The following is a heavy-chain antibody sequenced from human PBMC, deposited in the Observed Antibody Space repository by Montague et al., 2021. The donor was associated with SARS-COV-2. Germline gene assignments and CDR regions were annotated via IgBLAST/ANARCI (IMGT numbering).Heavy chain of an antibody. CDR2: IFYSGNT. CDR1: GGSISSYY. J-gene: IGHJ5*02. Sequence: SETLSLTCTVSGGSISSYYWSWIRQPPGKGLEWIGYIFYSGNTNYNPSLKSRVTLSIDTSKNQFSLKLRSVTAADTAVYYCARHPSYSSGWYDWFDPWGQGTLVIVSS. CDR3: ARHPSYSSGWYDWFDP. V-gene: IGHV4-59*08. D-gene: IGHD6-19*01.